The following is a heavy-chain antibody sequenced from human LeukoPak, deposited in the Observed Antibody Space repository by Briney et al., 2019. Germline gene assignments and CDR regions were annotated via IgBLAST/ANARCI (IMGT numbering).Heavy chain of an antibody. CDR1: GFIFSSHN. J-gene: IGHJ5*02. CDR2: ISGSGGDK. Sequence: PGGSLRLSCAASGFIFSSHNMNWVRQAPGKGLEWVSSISGSGGDKYSAASVKGRFTISRDNAKNSLYLQMNSLRAEDTALYFCAKGDYYGSVSHYFDPWGQGTLVTVSS. V-gene: IGHV3-21*04. CDR3: AKGDYYGSVSHYFDP. D-gene: IGHD3-10*01.